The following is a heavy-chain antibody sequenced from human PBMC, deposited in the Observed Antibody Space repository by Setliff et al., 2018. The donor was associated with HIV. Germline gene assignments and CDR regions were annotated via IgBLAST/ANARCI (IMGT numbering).Heavy chain of an antibody. D-gene: IGHD4-17*01. Sequence: GSLRLSCAASGFEFSDYYMSWIRQAPGKGLEWVSYISPSGSTLYYADSVKGRFTISRDNAKNSLYLQLNSLRPEDTAVYYCARDKDEDYGSTSFDYWGQGILVTVSS. J-gene: IGHJ4*02. CDR2: ISPSGSTL. CDR1: GFEFSDYY. CDR3: ARDKDEDYGSTSFDY. V-gene: IGHV3-11*01.